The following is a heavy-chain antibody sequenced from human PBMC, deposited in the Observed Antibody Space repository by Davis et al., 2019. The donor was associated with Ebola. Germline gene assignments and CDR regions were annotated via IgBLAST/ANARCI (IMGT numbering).Heavy chain of an antibody. CDR2: IIPIFGTA. D-gene: IGHD2-15*01. J-gene: IGHJ6*03. CDR1: GYTFTSYD. CDR3: ARVRARYCSGGSCYLYYYYYMDV. Sequence: SVKVSCKASGYTFTSYDISWVRQAPGQGLEWMGGIIPIFGTANYAQKFQGRVTITADESTSTAYMELSSLRSEDTAVYYCARVRARYCSGGSCYLYYYYYMDVWGKGTTVTVSS. V-gene: IGHV1-69*13.